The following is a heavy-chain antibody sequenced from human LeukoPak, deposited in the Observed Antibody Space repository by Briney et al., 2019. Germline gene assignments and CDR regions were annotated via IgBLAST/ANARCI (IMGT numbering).Heavy chain of an antibody. J-gene: IGHJ4*02. CDR3: ARDGFSSSWYGRALDY. Sequence: SGGSLRLSCAASGFSSYGMHWVRQAPGKGLEWVAVIWYDESNKYYADSMKGRFTISRDNSRNTLYLQMNSLRAEDTAVYYCARDGFSSSWYGRALDYWGQGTLVTVSS. CDR1: GFSSYG. V-gene: IGHV3-33*01. D-gene: IGHD6-13*01. CDR2: IWYDESNK.